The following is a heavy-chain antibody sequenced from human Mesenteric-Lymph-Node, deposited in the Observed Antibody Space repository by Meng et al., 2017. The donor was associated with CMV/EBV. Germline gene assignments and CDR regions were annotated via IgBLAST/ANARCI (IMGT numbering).Heavy chain of an antibody. J-gene: IGHJ5*02. Sequence: GESLKISCAASAFTFTDYALHWVRQAPGKGLEWVAVISYDGSNKYYADSVKGRFTISRDNSKNTLYLQMNSLRAEDTAVYYCAKGSRFWSSWELVSWGQGTQVTVSS. D-gene: IGHD6-13*01. V-gene: IGHV3-30-3*01. CDR1: AFTFTDYA. CDR2: ISYDGSNK. CDR3: AKGSRFWSSWELVS.